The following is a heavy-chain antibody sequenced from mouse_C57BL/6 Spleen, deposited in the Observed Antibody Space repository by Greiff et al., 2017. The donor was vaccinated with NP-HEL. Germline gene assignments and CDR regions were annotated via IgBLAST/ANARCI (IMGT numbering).Heavy chain of an antibody. Sequence: QRVESGGGLVKPGGSLKLSCAASGFTFSSYAMSWVRQTPEKRLEWVATISDGGSYTYYPDNVKGRFTISRDNAKNNLYLQMSHLKSEDTAMYYCARDRDYGNYIYYFDYWGQGTTLTVSS. V-gene: IGHV5-4*01. CDR1: GFTFSSYA. CDR2: ISDGGSYT. J-gene: IGHJ2*01. CDR3: ARDRDYGNYIYYFDY. D-gene: IGHD2-1*01.